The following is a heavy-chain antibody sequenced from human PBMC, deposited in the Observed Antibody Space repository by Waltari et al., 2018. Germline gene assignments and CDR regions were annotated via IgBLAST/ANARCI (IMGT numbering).Heavy chain of an antibody. J-gene: IGHJ4*02. V-gene: IGHV3-30*18. CDR1: GLSFSSFA. Sequence: VQLVESGGGVVQHGRYLRLSGAHSGLSFSSFAMHWVRRSPGKGLDWVAVVGFDGRNKFYAESVKGRFTISRDNSKNTLYLQRESLRAEDTAIYYCAKDVEGELYYFDNWGQGTLVTVSS. D-gene: IGHD3-16*01. CDR3: AKDVEGELYYFDN. CDR2: VGFDGRNK.